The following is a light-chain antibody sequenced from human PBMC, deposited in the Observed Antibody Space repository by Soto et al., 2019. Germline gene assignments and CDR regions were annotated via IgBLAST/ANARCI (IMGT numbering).Light chain of an antibody. V-gene: IGKV3-11*01. CDR2: DAS. CDR1: QSVSSS. J-gene: IGKJ5*01. Sequence: EIVLTPSPATLSLSPVDTATLSCGASQSVSSSLAWYQQKPGQAPRLLIYDASNRATGIPARFSGSGSGTDFTLTISSLEPEDFAVYYCHHRGNGITFGQGTRLEIK. CDR3: HHRGNGIT.